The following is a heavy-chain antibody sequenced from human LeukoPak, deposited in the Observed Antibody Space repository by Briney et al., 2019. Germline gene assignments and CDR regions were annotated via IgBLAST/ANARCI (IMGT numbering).Heavy chain of an antibody. Sequence: PSETLSLTCTVSGYSISSGYYWGWIRQPPGKGLEWIGEINHSGSTNYNPSLKSRVTISVDTSKNQFSLKLSSVTAADTAVYYCARGVTSGYYYYYMDVWGKGTTVTVSS. J-gene: IGHJ6*03. D-gene: IGHD4-11*01. CDR3: ARGVTSGYYYYYMDV. V-gene: IGHV4-38-2*02. CDR1: GYSISSGYY. CDR2: INHSGST.